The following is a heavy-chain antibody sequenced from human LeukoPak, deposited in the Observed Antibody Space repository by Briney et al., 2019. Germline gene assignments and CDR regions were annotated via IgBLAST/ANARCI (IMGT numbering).Heavy chain of an antibody. CDR1: GGSISDYY. CDR3: ARSRQDVNMILVVMAGVSYYLDV. J-gene: IGHJ6*03. D-gene: IGHD3-22*01. Sequence: KASETLSLTCGVYGGSISDYYWTWIHQTPGKGLEWIRELTPNGSSNYNPSLKSRVTISVDKSKNQFYLKLRSVTAADTAVYYCARSRQDVNMILVVMAGVSYYLDVWSKGTTVTVS. V-gene: IGHV4-34*01. CDR2: LTPNGSS.